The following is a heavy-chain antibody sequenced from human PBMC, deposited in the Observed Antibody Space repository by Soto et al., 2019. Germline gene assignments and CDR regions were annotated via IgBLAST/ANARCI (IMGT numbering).Heavy chain of an antibody. D-gene: IGHD3-22*01. CDR3: ARDQSSGVFDY. V-gene: IGHV1-18*04. CDR2: LSPYNGNT. Sequence: QVQLVQSGGEVKQPGASVKVSCKATGYTFINSAIAWVRQAPGQGLEWMGWLSPYNGNTNYAQSVQGRVTITTDTSTSTAYMEIRSLRFDDTAVYYCARDQSSGVFDYWGQGTLVTVST. CDR1: GYTFINSA. J-gene: IGHJ4*02.